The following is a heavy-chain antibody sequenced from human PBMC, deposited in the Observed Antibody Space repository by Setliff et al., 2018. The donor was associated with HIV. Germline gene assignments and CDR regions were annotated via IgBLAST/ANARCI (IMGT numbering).Heavy chain of an antibody. Sequence: SLKISCVASGFTLDDYVMHWVRQAPGKGLEWVSGIKTDGSSKTYADSVKGRFTISRDSAKNTLYLQMNSLSAEDTAVYYCAKGSTRYTGSYYFNSWGQGTLVTVSS. D-gene: IGHD5-12*01. V-gene: IGHV3-9*01. J-gene: IGHJ4*02. CDR2: IKTDGSSK. CDR1: GFTLDDYV. CDR3: AKGSTRYTGSYYFNS.